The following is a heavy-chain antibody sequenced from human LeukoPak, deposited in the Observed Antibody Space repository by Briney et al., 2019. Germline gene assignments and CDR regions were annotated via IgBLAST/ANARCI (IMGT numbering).Heavy chain of an antibody. CDR1: GFTFSSYG. CDR2: IWYDGSNK. D-gene: IGHD3-16*02. J-gene: IGHJ4*02. CDR3: AKAPDDYVWGSYRYTEAY. Sequence: GGSLRLSCAASGFTFSSYGMHWVRQAPGKGLEWVAVIWYDGSNKYYADSVKGRFTISRDNSKNTLYLQMNSLRAEDTAVYYCAKAPDDYVWGSYRYTEAYWGQGTLVTVSS. V-gene: IGHV3-33*06.